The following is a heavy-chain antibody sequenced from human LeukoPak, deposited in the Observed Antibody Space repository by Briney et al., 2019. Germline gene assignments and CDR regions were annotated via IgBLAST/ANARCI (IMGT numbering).Heavy chain of an antibody. CDR2: INSDGSST. D-gene: IGHD3-22*01. CDR3: AKEPALHYYDSSGYATREYNWFDP. Sequence: PGGSLRLSCAASGFTFSSYWMHWVRHAPGKGLVWVSRINSDGSSTSYADSVKGRFTISRDNAKNTLYLQMNSLRAEDTAVYYCAKEPALHYYDSSGYATREYNWFDPWGQGTLVTVSS. V-gene: IGHV3-74*01. J-gene: IGHJ5*02. CDR1: GFTFSSYW.